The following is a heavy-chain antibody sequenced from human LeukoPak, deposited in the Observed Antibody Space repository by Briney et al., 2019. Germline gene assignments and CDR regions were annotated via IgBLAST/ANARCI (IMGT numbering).Heavy chain of an antibody. Sequence: ASVKVSCKASGDTFTSYDIKWVRQATGQGLEWMGWMNPNSGNTGYAQKFQGRVVMTRNTSISTAYMELSRLRSDDTAVYYCARMGVYCSSTSCYARGWFDPWGQGTLVTVSS. CDR3: ARMGVYCSSTSCYARGWFDP. J-gene: IGHJ5*02. V-gene: IGHV1-8*01. CDR2: MNPNSGNT. CDR1: GDTFTSYD. D-gene: IGHD2-2*01.